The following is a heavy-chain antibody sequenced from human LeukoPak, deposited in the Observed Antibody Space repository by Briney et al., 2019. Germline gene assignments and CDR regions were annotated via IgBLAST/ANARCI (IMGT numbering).Heavy chain of an antibody. CDR1: GGTFSSYA. V-gene: IGHV1-69*05. J-gene: IGHJ5*02. D-gene: IGHD5-24*01. Sequence: SVKVSCKASGGTFSSYAISWVRQAPGQGLEWMGGIIPIFGTANYAQKFQGRVTITTDESTSTAYMELSSLGSEDTAVYYCARSATTIQYNWFDPWGQGTLVTVSS. CDR2: IIPIFGTA. CDR3: ARSATTIQYNWFDP.